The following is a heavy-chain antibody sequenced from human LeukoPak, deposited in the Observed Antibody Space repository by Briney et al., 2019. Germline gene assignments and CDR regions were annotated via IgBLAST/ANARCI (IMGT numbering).Heavy chain of an antibody. CDR1: GGSISSFY. J-gene: IGHJ4*02. CDR2: IYTSGST. V-gene: IGHV4-4*07. D-gene: IGHD3-16*02. CDR3: ARDTVSAFGGVVVNLFDY. Sequence: SETLSLTCTVSGGSISSFYWSWIRQPAGKGLEWIGRIYTSGSTNYNPSLKSRVTMSVDTSKNQFSLKLSSVTAADTAVYYCARDTVSAFGGVVVNLFDYWGQGTLVTVSS.